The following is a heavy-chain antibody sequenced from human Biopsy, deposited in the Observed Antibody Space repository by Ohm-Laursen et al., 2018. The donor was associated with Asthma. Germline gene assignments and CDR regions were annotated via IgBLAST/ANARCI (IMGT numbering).Heavy chain of an antibody. V-gene: IGHV4-34*01. CDR2: TNERGVT. J-gene: IGHJ6*02. Sequence: SDTLSLTCDVYSGSFSGFFWTWIRQSPGKGLEWIGETNERGVTNNNPSLKSRVIISIDTYWNRVSLKLTSVTAADTAVYYCARGPELDVWGQGTTVTVSS. CDR3: ARGPELDV. CDR1: SGSFSGFF.